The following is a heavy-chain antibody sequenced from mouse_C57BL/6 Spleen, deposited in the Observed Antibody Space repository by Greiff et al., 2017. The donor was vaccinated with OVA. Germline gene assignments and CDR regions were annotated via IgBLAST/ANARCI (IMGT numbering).Heavy chain of an antibody. CDR2: IYPGSGNT. J-gene: IGHJ2*01. D-gene: IGHD4-1*02. CDR1: GYTFTDYY. Sequence: QVQLQQSGAELVRPGASVKLSCKASGYTFTDYYINRVKQRPGQGLEWIARIYPGSGNTYYNEKFKGKATLTAEKSSSTAYMQLSSLTSEDSAVYFCARGSQLGLDYWGRGTTLTVSS. CDR3: ARGSQLGLDY. V-gene: IGHV1-76*01.